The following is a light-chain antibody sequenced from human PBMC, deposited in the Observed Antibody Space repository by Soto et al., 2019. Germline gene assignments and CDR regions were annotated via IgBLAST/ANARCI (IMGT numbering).Light chain of an antibody. CDR2: AAS. V-gene: IGKV1-39*01. CDR1: QSIRTY. J-gene: IGKJ1*01. Sequence: DIQMTQSPSSLSASVGDRVTITCRASQSIRTYLNWYQQKPGQAPKVLIYAASSLQSGVPSRFSGSGSGTDFTLTISSLQPEDFATYYCQQSYSTPVTFGRGTKVDIK. CDR3: QQSYSTPVT.